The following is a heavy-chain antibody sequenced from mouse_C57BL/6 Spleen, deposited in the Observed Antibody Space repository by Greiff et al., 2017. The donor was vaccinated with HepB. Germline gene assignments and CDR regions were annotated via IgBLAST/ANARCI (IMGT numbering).Heavy chain of an antibody. V-gene: IGHV1-15*01. J-gene: IGHJ3*01. CDR1: GYTFTDYE. D-gene: IGHD3-2*02. CDR2: IDPETGGT. Sequence: QVQLQQSGAELVRPGASVTLSCKASGYTFTDYEMHWVKQTPVHGLEWIGAIDPETGGTAYNQKFKGKAILTADKSSSTAYMELRSLTSEDSAVYYCTRDSSGYVWFAYWGQGTLVTVSA. CDR3: TRDSSGYVWFAY.